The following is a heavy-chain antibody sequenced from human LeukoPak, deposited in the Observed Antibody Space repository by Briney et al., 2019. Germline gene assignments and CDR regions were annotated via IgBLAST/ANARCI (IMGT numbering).Heavy chain of an antibody. CDR3: ARSRIQPSYYFDY. D-gene: IGHD5-18*01. CDR2: ISYDGSNK. V-gene: IGHV3-30*04. J-gene: IGHJ4*02. CDR1: GFTFSSYA. Sequence: GGSLRLSCAAPGFTFSSYAMHSVRQAPGKGLEWVAVISYDGSNKYYADSVKGRFTISRDNSKNTLYLQMNSLRAEDTAVYYCARSRIQPSYYFDYWGQGTLVTVSS.